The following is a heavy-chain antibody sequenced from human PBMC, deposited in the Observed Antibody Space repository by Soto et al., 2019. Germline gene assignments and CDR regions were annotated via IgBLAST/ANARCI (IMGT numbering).Heavy chain of an antibody. CDR3: ARGPYCSCGSCYFRSAYYYYYMDV. J-gene: IGHJ6*03. Sequence: SETLSLTCAVYGGSFSGYYWSWIRQPPGKGLEWIGEINHSGSTNYNPSLKSRVTISVDTSKNQFSLKLSSVTAADMAVYYCARGPYCSCGSCYFRSAYYYYYMDVWGKGTTVTVSS. CDR2: INHSGST. V-gene: IGHV4-34*01. D-gene: IGHD2-15*01. CDR1: GGSFSGYY.